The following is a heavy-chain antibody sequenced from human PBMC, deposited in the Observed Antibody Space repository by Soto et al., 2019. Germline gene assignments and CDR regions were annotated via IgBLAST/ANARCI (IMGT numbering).Heavy chain of an antibody. CDR2: ISGSGGRS. Sequence: EVQLLDSGGGLVQPGGSLRLSCAASGFTFSNYAMTWVRQGPGKGLEWVSGISGSGGRSYYADSVKGRFTISRDKSKSTLYLQMNSLRAEDTAVYYCAKAYFVWSSEQPYYFDYWGQGTLGSVSS. J-gene: IGHJ4*02. V-gene: IGHV3-23*01. CDR1: GFTFSNYA. D-gene: IGHD3-16*01. CDR3: AKAYFVWSSEQPYYFDY.